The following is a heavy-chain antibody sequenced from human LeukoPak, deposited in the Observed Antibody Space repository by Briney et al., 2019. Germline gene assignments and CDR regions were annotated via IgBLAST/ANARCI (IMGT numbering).Heavy chain of an antibody. CDR2: ISSSSSYI. CDR1: GFTFSSYS. V-gene: IGHV3-21*01. CDR3: ARGFLLLWDTYDFDY. J-gene: IGHJ4*02. D-gene: IGHD3-10*01. Sequence: GGSLRLSCAASGFTFSSYSMNWVRQAPGKGLEWVSSISSSSSYIYYADSVKGRFTISRDNAKNSLYLQMNSLRAEDTAVYYCARGFLLLWDTYDFDYWGQGTLVTVSS.